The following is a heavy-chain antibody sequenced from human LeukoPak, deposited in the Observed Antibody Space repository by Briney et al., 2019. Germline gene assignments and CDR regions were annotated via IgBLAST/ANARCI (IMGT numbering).Heavy chain of an antibody. J-gene: IGHJ5*02. Sequence: GGSLRLSCAASGFTFSGYWMHWVRQAPGKGLVWVSRINSNGRDTVYSDSVKGRFTISRDNAKNTLYLQMNSLRVEDTAVYYCARGPVGLSALDAWGQGILVTVSP. V-gene: IGHV3-74*03. CDR2: INSNGRDT. D-gene: IGHD2-15*01. CDR3: ARGPVGLSALDA. CDR1: GFTFSGYW.